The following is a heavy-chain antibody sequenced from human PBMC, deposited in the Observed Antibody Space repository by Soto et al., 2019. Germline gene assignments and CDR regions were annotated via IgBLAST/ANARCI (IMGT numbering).Heavy chain of an antibody. J-gene: IGHJ4*02. D-gene: IGHD3-10*01. CDR1: GFSFSDYS. CDR2: IDSSSVYI. Sequence: EVQLVESGGGLVKPGGSLRLSCAASGFSFSDYSMNWVRQAPGKRLEWVSSIDSSSVYIYYADSLKGRFTISRDNAKNSLYLQMNSLRAEDTAVYYCARSMMVRGVLFDLWGRGSLVSVSS. V-gene: IGHV3-21*02. CDR3: ARSMMVRGVLFDL.